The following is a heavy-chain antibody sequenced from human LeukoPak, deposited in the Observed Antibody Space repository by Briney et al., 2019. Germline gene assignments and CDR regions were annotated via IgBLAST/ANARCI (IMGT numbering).Heavy chain of an antibody. D-gene: IGHD2-2*01. Sequence: GGSLRLSCAASGLTFRSYEMNWVRQAPGKGLEWVANIKQDGSEKHYVDSVQGRFTISRDNAKNSLYLQMNGLRAEDTAMYYCARDPRSTSLCYWGQGTLVTVSS. CDR3: ARDPRSTSLCY. CDR2: IKQDGSEK. J-gene: IGHJ4*02. V-gene: IGHV3-7*04. CDR1: GLTFRSYE.